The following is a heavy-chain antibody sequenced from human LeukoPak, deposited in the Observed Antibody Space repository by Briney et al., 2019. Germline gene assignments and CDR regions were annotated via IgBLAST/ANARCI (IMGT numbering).Heavy chain of an antibody. CDR2: ISAYNGNT. Sequence: ASVKVSCKTSGYTFTSYGISWVRQAPGQGLEWMGWISAYNGNTIYAQKLQGRVTMTTDTSTSTAYMELSSLRFEDTAVYFCTRSVRNGHFDYWGQGTLVTVSS. D-gene: IGHD2-8*01. J-gene: IGHJ4*02. CDR3: TRSVRNGHFDY. V-gene: IGHV1-18*01. CDR1: GYTFTSYG.